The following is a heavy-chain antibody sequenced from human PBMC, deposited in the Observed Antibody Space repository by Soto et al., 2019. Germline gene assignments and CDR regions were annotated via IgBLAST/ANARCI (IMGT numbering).Heavy chain of an antibody. D-gene: IGHD6-19*01. CDR1: GYGFISHW. CDR2: IYPGDSDI. J-gene: IGHJ3*02. CDR3: ARTIAAAGSSGPKDAFDI. V-gene: IGHV5-51*01. Sequence: GESLKISCKGSGYGFISHWIGWVRQRPGKGLEWMGIIYPGDSDIRYSPSFQGQVTISADKSTNTAYLQWSSLKASDTAIYYCARTIAAAGSSGPKDAFDIWGQGTMVTVSS.